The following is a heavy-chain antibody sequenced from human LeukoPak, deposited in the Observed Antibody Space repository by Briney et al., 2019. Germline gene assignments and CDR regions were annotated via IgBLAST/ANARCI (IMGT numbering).Heavy chain of an antibody. CDR1: GFTFTSSA. D-gene: IGHD2-15*01. J-gene: IGHJ5*02. CDR3: AADGVVAHHNWFDP. V-gene: IGHV1-58*02. CDR2: IVVGSGNT. Sequence: ASVKVSCKXSGFTFTSSAMQWVRQARGQRLEWIGWIVVGSGNTNYAQKFQERVTITRDMSTSTAYMELSSLRSEDTAVYHCAADGVVAHHNWFDPWGQGTLVTVSS.